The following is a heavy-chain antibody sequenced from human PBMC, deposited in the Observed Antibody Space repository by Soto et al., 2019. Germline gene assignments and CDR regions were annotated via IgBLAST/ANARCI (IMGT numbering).Heavy chain of an antibody. CDR2: ISSTSGYI. D-gene: IGHD5-12*01. J-gene: IGHJ4*02. CDR3: ARGPIIVATALYFES. CDR1: GFPFISYS. V-gene: IGHV3-21*01. Sequence: EVQLVESGGGLVKPGGSLRLSCAASGFPFISYSLNWVRQAPGKGLEWVSSISSTSGYIYYADSVKGRFTISRDNAENSVFLQMTSLRAEDTAVYYCARGPIIVATALYFESWGQGTLVTVSS.